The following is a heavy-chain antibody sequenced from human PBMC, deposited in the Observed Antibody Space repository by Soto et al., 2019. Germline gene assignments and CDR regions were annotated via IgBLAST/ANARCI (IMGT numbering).Heavy chain of an antibody. CDR1: GYTFTSYY. CDR3: ARGKTRTQNDFWSGYYPAFDY. D-gene: IGHD3-3*01. J-gene: IGHJ4*02. Sequence: SVNVSCKASGYTFTSYYMHWVRQAPGQGLEWMGIINPSGGSTSYAQKFQGRVTMTRDTSTSTVYMELSSLRSEDTAVYYCARGKTRTQNDFWSGYYPAFDYWGQGTLVTVSS. CDR2: INPSGGST. V-gene: IGHV1-46*03.